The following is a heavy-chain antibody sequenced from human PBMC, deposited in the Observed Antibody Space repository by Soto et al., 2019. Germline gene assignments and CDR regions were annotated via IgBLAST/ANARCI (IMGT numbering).Heavy chain of an antibody. J-gene: IGHJ4*02. CDR1: GFTFSGYG. Sequence: PGGSLRLSCAASGFTFSGYGMHWVRQAPGKGLEWVAVISNDGSNKYYVDSVKGRFTISRDNSKNTLDLQMNSLRAEDTAVYYCAKERVSEDSPGWPQGHWGQGILFTVSS. CDR2: ISNDGSNK. D-gene: IGHD6-19*01. CDR3: AKERVSEDSPGWPQGH. V-gene: IGHV3-30*18.